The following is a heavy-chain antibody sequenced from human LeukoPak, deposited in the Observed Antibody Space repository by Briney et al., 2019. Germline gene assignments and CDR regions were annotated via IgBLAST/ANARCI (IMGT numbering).Heavy chain of an antibody. CDR1: GYTFTSYW. CDR3: ARLDYSNYGPSLLDY. CDR2: IYPGDSDT. V-gene: IGHV5-51*01. D-gene: IGHD4-11*01. J-gene: IGHJ4*02. Sequence: ASVKVSCKASGYTFTSYWIGWVRQMPGKGLEWMGIIYPGDSDTRYSPSFQGQVTISADKSISTAYLQWSSLKASDTAMYYCARLDYSNYGPSLLDYWGQGTLVTVSS.